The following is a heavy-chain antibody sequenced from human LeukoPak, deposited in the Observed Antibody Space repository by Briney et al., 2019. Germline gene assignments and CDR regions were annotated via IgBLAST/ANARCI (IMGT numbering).Heavy chain of an antibody. V-gene: IGHV4-34*01. J-gene: IGHJ3*02. CDR1: GGSFSGYY. Sequence: SETLSLTCAVYGGSFSGYYWSWIRQPPGKGLEWIGEINHSGSTNYNPSLKSRVTISVHTSKNQFSLKLSSVTAADTAVYYCASFRWALGIWGQGTMVTVSS. CDR2: INHSGST. CDR3: ASFRWALGI. D-gene: IGHD3-16*01.